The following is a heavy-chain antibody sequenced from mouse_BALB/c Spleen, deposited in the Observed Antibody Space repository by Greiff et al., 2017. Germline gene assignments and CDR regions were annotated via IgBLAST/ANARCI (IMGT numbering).Heavy chain of an antibody. CDR2: ISSGSSTI. D-gene: IGHD2-14*01. J-gene: IGHJ2*01. Sequence: DVKLVESGGGLVQPGGSRKLSCAASGFTFSSFGMHWVRQAPEKGLEWVAYISSGSSTIYYADTVKGRFTISRDNPKNTLFLQMTSLRSEDTAMYYCARSGRYDAVDYWGQGTTLTVSS. CDR3: ARSGRYDAVDY. CDR1: GFTFSSFG. V-gene: IGHV5-17*02.